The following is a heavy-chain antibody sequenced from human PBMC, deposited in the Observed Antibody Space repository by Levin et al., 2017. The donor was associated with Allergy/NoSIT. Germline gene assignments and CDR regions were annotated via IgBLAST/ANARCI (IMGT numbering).Heavy chain of an antibody. D-gene: IGHD1-26*01. CDR2: ISGRGGST. CDR3: AKDRGVGATAGMYYFDY. J-gene: IGHJ4*02. Sequence: GGSLRLSCAASGFTFSSYAMSWVRQAPGKGLEWVSAISGRGGSTYYADSVKGRFTISRDNSKNTLYLQMNSLRAEDTAVYYCAKDRGVGATAGMYYFDYWGQGTLVTVSS. V-gene: IGHV3-23*01. CDR1: GFTFSSYA.